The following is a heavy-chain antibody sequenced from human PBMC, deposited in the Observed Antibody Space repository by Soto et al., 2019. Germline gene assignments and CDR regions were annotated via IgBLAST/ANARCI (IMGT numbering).Heavy chain of an antibody. J-gene: IGHJ5*02. V-gene: IGHV4-30-4*01. Sequence: QVQLQESGPGLVKPSQTLSLTCTVSGGSISSGDYYWSWIRQPPGKSLEWIGYIYYSGSTYYNPSLKSRVTISVDTSKNQFSLKLSSVTAADTAVYYCAREPGGLQGWFDPWGQGTLVTVSS. CDR2: IYYSGST. CDR3: AREPGGLQGWFDP. CDR1: GGSISSGDYY. D-gene: IGHD1-26*01.